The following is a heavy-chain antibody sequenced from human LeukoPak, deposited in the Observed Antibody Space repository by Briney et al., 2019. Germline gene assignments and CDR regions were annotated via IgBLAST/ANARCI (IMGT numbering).Heavy chain of an antibody. CDR1: GFTFSSYA. CDR2: ISGSGGST. Sequence: GGSLRLSCAASGFTFSSYAMSWVRQAPGKGLEWVSAISGSGGSTYYADSVKGRFTISRDNSRNTLYLQMNSLRAEDTVVYYCAKEGFRRTGNFDYWGQGTLVTVSS. J-gene: IGHJ4*02. CDR3: AKEGFRRTGNFDY. D-gene: IGHD7-27*01. V-gene: IGHV3-23*01.